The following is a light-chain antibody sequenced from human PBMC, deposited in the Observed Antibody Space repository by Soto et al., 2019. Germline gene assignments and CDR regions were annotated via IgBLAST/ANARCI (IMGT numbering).Light chain of an antibody. CDR2: AAS. Sequence: DIQMTQSPSSLSASVGARVTITCRANQSISSYLNWYQQKPGKAPKLLIYAASSLQSGVPSRFSGSGSGTDFTLTISSLQPEDFATYYCQQSYSTPRTFGQGTKVDIK. V-gene: IGKV1-39*01. CDR1: QSISSY. CDR3: QQSYSTPRT. J-gene: IGKJ1*01.